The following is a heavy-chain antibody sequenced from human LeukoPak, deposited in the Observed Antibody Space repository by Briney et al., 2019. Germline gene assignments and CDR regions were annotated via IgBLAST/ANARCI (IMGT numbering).Heavy chain of an antibody. CDR2: ISGSGGST. CDR3: AKALNSSTWYSPLDY. D-gene: IGHD6-13*01. J-gene: IGHJ4*02. Sequence: GGPLRLSCVASEFTFSTYAMTWVRQAPGKGLEWVSGISGSGGSTYYADSVKGQFTISRDNSKNTLYLQMNSLRAEDAAVYYCAKALNSSTWYSPLDYWGQGTLVTVSS. CDR1: EFTFSTYA. V-gene: IGHV3-23*01.